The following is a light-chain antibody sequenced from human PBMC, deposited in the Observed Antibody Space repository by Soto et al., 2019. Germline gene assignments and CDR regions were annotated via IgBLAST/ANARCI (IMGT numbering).Light chain of an antibody. Sequence: QSALTQPASVSGSPGQSITISCTGTSSDIGVYIYVSWYQQHPGKAPKLMIYEVSNRPSGVSNRFSGSKSGNTASLTISGLQTEDEADYYCSSYTTTSTLLVFGTGTQLTVL. CDR2: EVS. CDR1: SSDIGVYIY. V-gene: IGLV2-14*01. J-gene: IGLJ1*01. CDR3: SSYTTTSTLLV.